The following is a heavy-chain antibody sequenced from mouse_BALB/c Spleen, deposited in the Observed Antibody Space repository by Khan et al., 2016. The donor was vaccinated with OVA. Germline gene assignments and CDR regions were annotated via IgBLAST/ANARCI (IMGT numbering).Heavy chain of an antibody. Sequence: EVQLQESGPGLVKPSQSLSLTCTVTGYSITSDYAWNWIRQFPGNKLEWMGDISYSGSANYNPSLKSRISITRDTSENQFFLQLNSVTTEDSATYYCARRYYYGHLYCDVWGAGTTVTVSS. D-gene: IGHD1-1*01. CDR3: ARRYYYGHLYCDV. CDR2: ISYSGSA. J-gene: IGHJ1*01. CDR1: GYSITSDYA. V-gene: IGHV3-2*02.